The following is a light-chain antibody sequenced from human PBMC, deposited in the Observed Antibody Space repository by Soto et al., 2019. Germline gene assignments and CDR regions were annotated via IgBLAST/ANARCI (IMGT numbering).Light chain of an antibody. CDR1: SNDVGAYNY. V-gene: IGLV2-14*01. CDR3: YSYTTTNTWL. J-gene: IGLJ2*01. Sequence: QSALTQPASMSGSPGQSITISCAGTSNDVGAYNYVSWYQHHPGQAPKLMIYEVTNRPSGVSPRFSGSKSGNTASLTISGLQAEGEADYYCYSYTTTNTWLFGGGTKVTVL. CDR2: EVT.